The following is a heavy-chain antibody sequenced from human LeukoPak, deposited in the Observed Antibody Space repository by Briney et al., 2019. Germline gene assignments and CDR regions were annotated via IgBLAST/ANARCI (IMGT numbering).Heavy chain of an antibody. D-gene: IGHD3-10*01. CDR2: IRGSGTNT. CDR1: AFMLSNYA. Sequence: GGSLRLSCTDSAFMLSNYAMNWVRRAPGKGLEWVAAIRGSGTNTYYADSVRGRFTISRDNSKNTLYLQMNSLRAEDTAVYYCAKQYYYGSGSNPFDYWGQGTLVTVSS. V-gene: IGHV3-23*01. J-gene: IGHJ4*02. CDR3: AKQYYYGSGSNPFDY.